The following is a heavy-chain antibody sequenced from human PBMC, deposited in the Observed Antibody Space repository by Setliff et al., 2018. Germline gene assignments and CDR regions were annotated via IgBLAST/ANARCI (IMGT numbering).Heavy chain of an antibody. V-gene: IGHV1-18*01. CDR3: ARRNFYYDSSGFALYYYYMDV. CDR2: ISTYNVNT. Sequence: AASVKVSCKASGYPFTNYGITWVRQAPGQGLGWLGWISTYNVNTTYAQKLQDRVTMTTDTSTSTAYMELRSLRSDDTAVYYCARRNFYYDSSGFALYYYYMDVWGKGTTVTVSS. J-gene: IGHJ6*03. D-gene: IGHD3-22*01. CDR1: GYPFTNYG.